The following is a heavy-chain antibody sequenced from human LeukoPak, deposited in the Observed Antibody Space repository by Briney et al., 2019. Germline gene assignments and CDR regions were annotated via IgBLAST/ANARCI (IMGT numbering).Heavy chain of an antibody. V-gene: IGHV4-34*01. D-gene: IGHD3-22*01. Sequence: PSETLSLTCAVYGGSFSGYYWSWIRQPPGKGLEWIGEINHSGSTNYNPSLRSRVTISVDTSKNQFSLKLSSVTAADTAVYYCASSMIVVVTAGGAFDIWGQGTMVTVSS. CDR3: ASSMIVVVTAGGAFDI. J-gene: IGHJ3*02. CDR1: GGSFSGYY. CDR2: INHSGST.